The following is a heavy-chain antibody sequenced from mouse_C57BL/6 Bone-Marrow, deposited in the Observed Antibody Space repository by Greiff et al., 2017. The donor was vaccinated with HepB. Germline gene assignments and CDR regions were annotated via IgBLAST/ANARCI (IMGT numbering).Heavy chain of an antibody. V-gene: IGHV6-6*01. CDR2: IRNKANNHAT. CDR1: GFTFSDAW. D-gene: IGHD1-1*01. CDR3: TGSITTVVAFDY. Sequence: EVQGVESGGGLVQPGGSMKLSCAASGFTFSDAWMDWVRQSPEKGLEWVAEIRNKANNHATYYAESVKGRFTISRDDSKSSVYLQMNSLRAEDTGIYYCTGSITTVVAFDYWGQGTTLTVSS. J-gene: IGHJ2*01.